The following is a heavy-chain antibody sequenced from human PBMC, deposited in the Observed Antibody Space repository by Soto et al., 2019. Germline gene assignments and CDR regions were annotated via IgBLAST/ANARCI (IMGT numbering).Heavy chain of an antibody. CDR1: GGTFSSYA. CDR2: IIPIFGTA. V-gene: IGHV1-69*13. D-gene: IGHD3-9*01. J-gene: IGHJ6*02. CDR3: ARGGGYYDILTGYYYYGMDV. Sequence: ASVKVSCKASGGTFSSYAISWVRQAPGQGLEWMGGIIPIFGTANYAQKFQGRVTITADESTSTAYMELSSLRSEDTAVYYCARGGGYYDILTGYYYYGMDVWGQGTTVTV.